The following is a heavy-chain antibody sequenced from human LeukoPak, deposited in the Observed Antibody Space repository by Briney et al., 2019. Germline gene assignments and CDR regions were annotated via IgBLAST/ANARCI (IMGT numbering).Heavy chain of an antibody. D-gene: IGHD6-6*01. CDR1: GFTLSSYS. J-gene: IGHJ6*03. Sequence: GGSLRLSCAASGFTLSSYSIHWVRQAPGKGLEWVAVISYAGNNEYYADSVKGRFTISRDNSKNTLYLQLNSLRAEDTAVYYCARDRQLVLYYYYYMDVWGKGTTVTVSS. CDR2: ISYAGNNE. CDR3: ARDRQLVLYYYYYMDV. V-gene: IGHV3-30-3*01.